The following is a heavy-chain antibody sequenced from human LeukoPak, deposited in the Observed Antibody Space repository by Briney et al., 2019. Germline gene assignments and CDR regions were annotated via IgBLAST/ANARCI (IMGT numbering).Heavy chain of an antibody. Sequence: ASVKVSCEASGYTFTSYGISWVRQAPGQGLEWMGWISAYNGNTNYAQKLQGRVTMTTDTSTSTAYMELRSLRSDDTAVYYCARGYYYDSSGYYLIDYWGQGTLVTVSS. CDR3: ARGYYYDSSGYYLIDY. V-gene: IGHV1-18*01. D-gene: IGHD3-22*01. J-gene: IGHJ4*02. CDR1: GYTFTSYG. CDR2: ISAYNGNT.